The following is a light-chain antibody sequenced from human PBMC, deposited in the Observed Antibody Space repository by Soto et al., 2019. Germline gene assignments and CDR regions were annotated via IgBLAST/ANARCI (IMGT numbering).Light chain of an antibody. V-gene: IGKV3-20*01. J-gene: IGKJ5*01. Sequence: VFPQAPGTLCLSTGERATLSCGASQTLKSYSLAWYQQKAGQAPGLLIYGTSTRATGIPDRFSGSGSGTDFALTISRLEPEDFAVYYCQQYGNSGITFGQGTRPEIK. CDR2: GTS. CDR1: QTLKSYS. CDR3: QQYGNSGIT.